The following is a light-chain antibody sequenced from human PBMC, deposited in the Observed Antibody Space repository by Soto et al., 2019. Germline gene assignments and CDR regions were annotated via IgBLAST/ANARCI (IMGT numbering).Light chain of an antibody. Sequence: DIQLTQSPSFLSASVGDRVTITCRASQGISSFLAWYQQKPGGTPKLLIYAASTLQSGVPSRFSGSGSGTDFTLTITSLQTEDFATYYCQQLHTYPYTCGQGTKLEIK. CDR3: QQLHTYPYT. J-gene: IGKJ2*01. CDR1: QGISSF. CDR2: AAS. V-gene: IGKV1-9*01.